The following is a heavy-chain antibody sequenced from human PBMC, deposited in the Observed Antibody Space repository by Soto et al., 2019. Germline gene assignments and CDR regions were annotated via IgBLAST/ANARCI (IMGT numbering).Heavy chain of an antibody. CDR3: ARGRLVFVFAYYYGMDV. Sequence: PGGSLRLSCVASGFTFRNYAMNWFRQAPWKWLEWISDITSDGSKTHYADSVKGRFTISRDNVEDTLFLHLNDVRGDDTAVYYCARGRLVFVFAYYYGMDVWGQGTTVTVSS. V-gene: IGHV3-23*01. CDR2: ITSDGSKT. D-gene: IGHD6-6*01. J-gene: IGHJ6*02. CDR1: GFTFRNYA.